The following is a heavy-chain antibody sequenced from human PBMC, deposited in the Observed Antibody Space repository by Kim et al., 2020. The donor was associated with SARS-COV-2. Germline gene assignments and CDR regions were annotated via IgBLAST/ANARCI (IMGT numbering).Heavy chain of an antibody. V-gene: IGHV4-59*01. D-gene: IGHD3-10*01. Sequence: SETLSLTCTVSGGSISSYYWSWIRQPPGKGLEWIGYIYYSGSTNYNPSLKSRVTISVDTSKNQFSLKLSSVTAADTAVYYCARVRGSGSPLVHFDYWGQGTLVTVSS. CDR3: ARVRGSGSPLVHFDY. CDR1: GGSISSYY. J-gene: IGHJ4*02. CDR2: IYYSGST.